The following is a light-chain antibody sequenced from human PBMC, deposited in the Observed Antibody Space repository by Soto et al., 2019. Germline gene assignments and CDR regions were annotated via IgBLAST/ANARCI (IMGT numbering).Light chain of an antibody. CDR3: QQYHDSPMNT. V-gene: IGKV3-20*01. J-gene: IGKJ2*01. Sequence: VLPQSPDTLSLSPGDRATLSCRASQSVRSTFLAWYQQKPGQAPRLLIYGASNRAAGIPERFSGSASGTECTRTISRLEPADSAVYYCQQYHDSPMNTFGQGTKLQIK. CDR2: GAS. CDR1: QSVRSTF.